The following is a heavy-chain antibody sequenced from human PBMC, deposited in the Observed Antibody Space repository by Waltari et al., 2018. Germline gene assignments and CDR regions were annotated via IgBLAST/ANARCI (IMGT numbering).Heavy chain of an antibody. CDR2: ISSRGTT. CDR1: GGSVRSGSYY. V-gene: IGHV4-61*01. J-gene: IGHJ4*02. CDR3: ARAGPYGDYFDY. D-gene: IGHD4-17*01. Sequence: QVLLQESGPGLVRPSETLSLTCTVSGGSVRSGSYYWTWIRQPPGKGLEWIGYISSRGTTNYSPSHKSRVTISIDTSKYQFSLRLTSVTAADTAVYYCARAGPYGDYFDYWGQGTLVTVSS.